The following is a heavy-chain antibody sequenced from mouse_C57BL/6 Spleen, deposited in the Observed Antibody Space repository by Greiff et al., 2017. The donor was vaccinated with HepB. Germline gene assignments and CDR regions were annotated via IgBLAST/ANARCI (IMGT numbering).Heavy chain of an antibody. CDR1: GYAFSSSW. CDR2: IYPGDGDT. CDR3: ARSGPYAMDY. D-gene: IGHD3-1*01. Sequence: QVQLQQPGPELVKPGASVKISCKASGYAFSSSWMNWVKQRPGKGLEWIGRIYPGDGDTNYNGKFKGKATLTADKSSSTAYMQLSSLTSEDSAVYFCARSGPYAMDYWGQGTSVTVSS. J-gene: IGHJ4*01. V-gene: IGHV1-82*01.